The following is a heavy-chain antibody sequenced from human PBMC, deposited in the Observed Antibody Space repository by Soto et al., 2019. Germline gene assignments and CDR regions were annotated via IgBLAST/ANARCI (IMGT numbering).Heavy chain of an antibody. V-gene: IGHV1-2*02. CDR3: ARAVDSSSSGVDY. D-gene: IGHD6-6*01. CDR2: INPNSGGT. CDR1: GYSFTGYY. J-gene: IGHJ4*02. Sequence: ASVKVSCKASGYSFTGYYMHWVRQAPGQGLEWMGWINPNSGGTNYAQKFQGRVTMTRDTSISTAYMELSRLRSDDTAVYYCARAVDSSSSGVDYWGQGTLVTVSS.